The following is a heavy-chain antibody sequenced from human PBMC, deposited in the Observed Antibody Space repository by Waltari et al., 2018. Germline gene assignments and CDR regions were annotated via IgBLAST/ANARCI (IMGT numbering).Heavy chain of an antibody. D-gene: IGHD5-18*01. V-gene: IGHV3-53*01. CDR1: GFTVSSNY. J-gene: IGHJ4*02. Sequence: EVQLVESGGGLIQPGGSLRLSCAASGFTVSSNYMSWVRQAPGKGREWVSVSYGGGSTYYADSVKGRFTISRDNSKNTLYLQMNSLRAEDTAVYYCARGPTWIQLYYFDYWGQGTLVTVSS. CDR2: SYGGGST. CDR3: ARGPTWIQLYYFDY.